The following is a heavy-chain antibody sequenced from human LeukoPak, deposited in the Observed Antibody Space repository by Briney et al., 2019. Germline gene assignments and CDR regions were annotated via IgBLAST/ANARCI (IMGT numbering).Heavy chain of an antibody. CDR1: DGSISSSSFY. Sequence: PSETLSLTCTVSDGSISSSSFYWGWIRQPPGKGLEWIGSIYYSGSTYYNPSLKSRVTISVDTSKNQFSLKLTSVTAADTAVYYCASEHYDFWSGYLTPPSNYWGQGTLVTVSS. V-gene: IGHV4-39*02. D-gene: IGHD3-3*01. J-gene: IGHJ4*02. CDR3: ASEHYDFWSGYLTPPSNY. CDR2: IYYSGST.